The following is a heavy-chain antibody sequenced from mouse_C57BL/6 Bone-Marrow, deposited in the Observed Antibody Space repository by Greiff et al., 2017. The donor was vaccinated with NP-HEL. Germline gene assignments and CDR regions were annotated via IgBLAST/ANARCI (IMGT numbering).Heavy chain of an antibody. CDR2: ISSGGSYT. CDR3: ARDGYDGEY. V-gene: IGHV5-6*01. D-gene: IGHD2-2*01. Sequence: EVQLVESGGDLVKPGGSLKLSCAASGFTFSSYGMSWVRQTPDKRLEWVATISSGGSYTSYPDSVKGRFTISRDNANNTLYLQMSSLPSADSALSYSARDGYDGEYWGQGTTLTVTS. J-gene: IGHJ2*01. CDR1: GFTFSSYG.